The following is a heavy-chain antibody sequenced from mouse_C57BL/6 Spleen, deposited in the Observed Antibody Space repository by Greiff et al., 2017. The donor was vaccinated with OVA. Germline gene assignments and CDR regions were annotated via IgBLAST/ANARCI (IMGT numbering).Heavy chain of an antibody. J-gene: IGHJ2*01. CDR1: GYTFTSYW. Sequence: QVQLQQPGAELVKPGASVKMSCKASGYTFTSYWITWVKQRPGQGLEWIGDIYPGSGSTNYNEKFKSKATLTVDTSSSTAYMQLSSLTSEYSAVYYCARARVITTARDYWGQGTTLTVSS. D-gene: IGHD1-1*01. CDR3: ARARVITTARDY. V-gene: IGHV1-55*01. CDR2: IYPGSGST.